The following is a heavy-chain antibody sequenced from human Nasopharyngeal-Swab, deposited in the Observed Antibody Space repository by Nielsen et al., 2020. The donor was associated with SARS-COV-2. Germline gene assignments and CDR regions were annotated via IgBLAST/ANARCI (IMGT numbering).Heavy chain of an antibody. D-gene: IGHD2-15*01. J-gene: IGHJ4*02. CDR3: ARDEGCFDY. Sequence: GSLRLSCAASGFTFSSYAVHWVRQAPGKGLEWVAVISYDGSNKYYADSVKGRFTISRDNSKNTLYLQMNSLRAEDTAVYYCARDEGCFDYWGQGTLVTVSS. V-gene: IGHV3-30-3*01. CDR1: GFTFSSYA. CDR2: ISYDGSNK.